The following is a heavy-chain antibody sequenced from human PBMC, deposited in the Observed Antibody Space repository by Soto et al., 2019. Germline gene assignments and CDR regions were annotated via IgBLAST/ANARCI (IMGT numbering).Heavy chain of an antibody. V-gene: IGHV1-18*01. D-gene: IGHD4-17*01. CDR1: GYTFTSYG. Sequence: QVQLVQSGAEVKKPGASVKVSCKASGYTFTSYGISWVRQAPGQGLEWMGWISAYNGNTNYAQKLQGRVTMTTDTSTSTAYMELRSLRSDDTAVYYCARVSSPDDYGDHVDWYFDLWGRGTLVTVSS. CDR3: ARVSSPDDYGDHVDWYFDL. CDR2: ISAYNGNT. J-gene: IGHJ2*01.